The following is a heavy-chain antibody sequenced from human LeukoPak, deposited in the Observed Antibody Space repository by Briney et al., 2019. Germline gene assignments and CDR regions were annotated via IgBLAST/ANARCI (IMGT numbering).Heavy chain of an antibody. Sequence: GGSLRLSCAASGFTFSSYSMNWVRQAPGKGLEWVSYISSSSTIYYADSVKGRFTISRDNAKNSLYLQMNSLRDEDTAVYYCASLYYYGSRRGLDYWGQGTLVTVSS. D-gene: IGHD3-10*01. CDR1: GFTFSSYS. CDR2: ISSSSTI. CDR3: ASLYYYGSRRGLDY. J-gene: IGHJ4*02. V-gene: IGHV3-48*02.